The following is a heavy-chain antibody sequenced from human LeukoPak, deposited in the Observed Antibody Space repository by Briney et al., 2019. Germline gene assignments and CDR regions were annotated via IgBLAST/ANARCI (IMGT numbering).Heavy chain of an antibody. CDR1: GGSISSSGYY. V-gene: IGHV4-30-2*01. CDR2: IYHDGTT. Sequence: SETLSLTCTVSGGSISSSGYYWSWIRQPPGKGLEWIGYIYHDGTTYYNPSLKSRVTISVDRSKNQLSLQLTSVTAADTAVYYCARWADYWGQGTLVTVSS. J-gene: IGHJ4*02. CDR3: ARWADY.